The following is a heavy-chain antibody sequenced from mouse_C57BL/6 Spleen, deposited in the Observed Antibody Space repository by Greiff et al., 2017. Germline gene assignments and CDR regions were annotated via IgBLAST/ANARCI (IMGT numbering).Heavy chain of an antibody. D-gene: IGHD2-1*01. J-gene: IGHJ2*01. V-gene: IGHV14-4*01. CDR2: IDPENGDT. CDR3: FIYYGNYERAY. Sequence: EVQLQQSGAELVRPGASVKLSCTASGFNIKDDYMHWVKQRPEQGLEWLGWIDPENGDTEYASKFQGKATITADPSSITAYLQLSSLSSEDTAVFYCFIYYGNYERAYWGQGTTLTVSS. CDR1: GFNIKDDY.